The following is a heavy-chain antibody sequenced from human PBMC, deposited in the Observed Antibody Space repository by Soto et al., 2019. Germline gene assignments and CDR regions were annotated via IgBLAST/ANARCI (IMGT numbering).Heavy chain of an antibody. CDR2: VNAGDGSA. CDR3: ARERDGFDY. Sequence: QVQLVQSGAEVTEPGASVKVSCKTFGFTFTLHYIHWVRQAPGQGLEWMGMVNAGDGSATYAREFRDKVSMTWDTSTSTVYLDLNSLKSEDTAIYYCARERDGFDYWGQGTLVSVSP. J-gene: IGHJ4*02. V-gene: IGHV1-46*01. CDR1: GFTFTLHY.